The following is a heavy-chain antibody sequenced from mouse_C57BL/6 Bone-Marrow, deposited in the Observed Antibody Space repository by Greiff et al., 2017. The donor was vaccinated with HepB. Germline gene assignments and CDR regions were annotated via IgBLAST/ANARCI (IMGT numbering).Heavy chain of an antibody. CDR3: ARGYYYGSSSPDFDY. V-gene: IGHV1-59*01. Sequence: QVQLQQPGAELVRPGTSVKLSCKASGYTFTSYWMHWVKQRPGQGLEWIGVIDPSDSYTNYNQKFKGKATLTVDTSSSTAYMQLSSLTSEDSAVYYCARGYYYGSSSPDFDYWGQGTTLTVSS. CDR1: GYTFTSYW. D-gene: IGHD1-1*01. CDR2: IDPSDSYT. J-gene: IGHJ2*01.